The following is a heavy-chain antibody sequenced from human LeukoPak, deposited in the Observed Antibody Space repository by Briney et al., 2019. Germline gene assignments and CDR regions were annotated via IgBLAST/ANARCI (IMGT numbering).Heavy chain of an antibody. CDR3: ARAKNARDPTVSYGMDV. D-gene: IGHD4-17*01. Sequence: ASVKVSCKASGYTFTSYYMHWVRQAPGQGLEWMGIINPSGGSTSYAQKFQVRVTMTRDTSTSTVYMELSRLRSEDTAVYYCARAKNARDPTVSYGMDVWGQGTTVTVSS. V-gene: IGHV1-46*01. J-gene: IGHJ6*02. CDR1: GYTFTSYY. CDR2: INPSGGST.